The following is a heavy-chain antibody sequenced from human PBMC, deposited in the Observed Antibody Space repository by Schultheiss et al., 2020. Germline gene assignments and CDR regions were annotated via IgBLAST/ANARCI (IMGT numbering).Heavy chain of an antibody. J-gene: IGHJ4*02. CDR1: GFSLSANGVG. Sequence: SGPTLVKPTQTLTLTCTFSGFSLSANGVGVGWIRQPPGKALEWLALIYWDDDKRYSPSLKSRLTITKDTSKNQVVLTMTNMDPVDTATYYCAHSLSLRVYDSSGYYFDYWGQGTLVTVSS. V-gene: IGHV2-5*02. CDR3: AHSLSLRVYDSSGYYFDY. D-gene: IGHD3-22*01. CDR2: IYWDDDK.